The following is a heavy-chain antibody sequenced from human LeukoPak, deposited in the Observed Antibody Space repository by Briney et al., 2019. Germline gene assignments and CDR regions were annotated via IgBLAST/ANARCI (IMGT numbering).Heavy chain of an antibody. Sequence: GGSLRLSCAASGITFRNFWMTWVRQAPGKGLEWVANINRDGSEEYYVGSVKGRFTISRDNAKNSLFLQMNSLSGEDTAVYYCTTESSQYYYYMDVWGKGTTVTISS. CDR1: GITFRNFW. D-gene: IGHD6-19*01. CDR2: INRDGSEE. CDR3: TTESSQYYYYMDV. V-gene: IGHV3-7*01. J-gene: IGHJ6*03.